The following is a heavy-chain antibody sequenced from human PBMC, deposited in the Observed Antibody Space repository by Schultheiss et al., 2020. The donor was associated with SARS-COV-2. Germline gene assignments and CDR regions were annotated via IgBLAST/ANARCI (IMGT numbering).Heavy chain of an antibody. CDR1: GFTVSSNY. V-gene: IGHV3-23*01. CDR3: AKRNYYDSSGYPDYYYGMDV. Sequence: GGSLRLSCAASGFTVSSNYMSWVRQAPGKGLEWVSVISGSGGSTYYADSVKGRFTISRDNSKNTLYLQMNSLRAEDTAVYYCAKRNYYDSSGYPDYYYGMDVWGQGTTVTVSS. J-gene: IGHJ6*02. D-gene: IGHD3-22*01. CDR2: ISGSGGST.